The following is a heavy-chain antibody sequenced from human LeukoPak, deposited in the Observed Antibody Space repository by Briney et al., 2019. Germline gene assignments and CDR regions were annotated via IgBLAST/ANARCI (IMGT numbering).Heavy chain of an antibody. J-gene: IGHJ4*02. Sequence: GGSLRLSCAASGLTFANALLNWVRQAPGKGLEWVGRIKGKPDGGTADYAASVMARFIISRDDSKNTVYLQMNSLREEDSGLYFCSTDRDWGQGTLVAVSS. D-gene: IGHD5-24*01. CDR2: IKGKPDGGTA. CDR1: GLTFANAL. CDR3: STDRD. V-gene: IGHV3-15*05.